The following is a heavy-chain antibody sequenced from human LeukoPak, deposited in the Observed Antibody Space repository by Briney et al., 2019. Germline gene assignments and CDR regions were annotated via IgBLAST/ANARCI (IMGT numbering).Heavy chain of an antibody. D-gene: IGHD3-9*01. CDR2: ISAYKGNT. J-gene: IGHJ4*02. V-gene: IGHV1-18*01. Sequence: ASAKVSCKASGYTFTSYGISWVRQAPGQGLEWMGWISAYKGNTNYAQKLQGRVTMTTDTSTSTAYMELRSLRSDDTAVYYCARDDDILTGKGVDYWGQGTLVTVSS. CDR3: ARDDDILTGKGVDY. CDR1: GYTFTSYG.